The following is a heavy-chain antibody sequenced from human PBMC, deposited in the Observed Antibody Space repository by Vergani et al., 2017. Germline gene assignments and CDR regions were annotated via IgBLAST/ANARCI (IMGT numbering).Heavy chain of an antibody. CDR3: ARVLQDDVAQGVSWNYYGMDV. V-gene: IGHV1-69*12. CDR1: GGSLSTYA. D-gene: IGHD3-10*01. Sequence: QVLLTQSGAEVKKPGSSVKVSCKASGGSLSTYAFVLVRLAPAQGLEWMGGFFPVFGTPTYAQKFQGRVTIDADESTSTTSMTVSSLKSEDTAVYFCARVLQDDVAQGVSWNYYGMDVWGQGTTVTVSS. CDR2: FFPVFGTP. J-gene: IGHJ6*02.